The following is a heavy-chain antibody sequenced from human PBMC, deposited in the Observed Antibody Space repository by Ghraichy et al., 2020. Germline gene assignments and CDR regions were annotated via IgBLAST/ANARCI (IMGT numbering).Heavy chain of an antibody. V-gene: IGHV3-21*01. CDR3: ARHLDGFNPFDY. D-gene: IGHD5-24*01. J-gene: IGHJ4*02. Sequence: GESLRLSCAASGFTFNIYSMNWVRQAPGKGLEWVSSIGGDGGHINYADSVKGRFTISRDNAENSLYLQMNSLRVEDTAVYFCARHLDGFNPFDYWGQGTLVTGSS. CDR2: IGGDGGHI. CDR1: GFTFNIYS.